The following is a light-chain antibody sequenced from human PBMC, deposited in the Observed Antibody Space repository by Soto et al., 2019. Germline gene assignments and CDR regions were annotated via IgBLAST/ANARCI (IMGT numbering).Light chain of an antibody. CDR1: SSNIGAGYD. CDR3: QSYDGSLSGWV. V-gene: IGLV1-40*01. Sequence: QSVLTQPPSVSGAPGQMVTISCTGSSSNIGAGYDVHWYQHLPGTAPKLLIYINNNRPSGVPDRFSGSKSGTSASLAITGLQAEDEADYYCQSYDGSLSGWVFGGGTKLTVL. J-gene: IGLJ3*02. CDR2: INN.